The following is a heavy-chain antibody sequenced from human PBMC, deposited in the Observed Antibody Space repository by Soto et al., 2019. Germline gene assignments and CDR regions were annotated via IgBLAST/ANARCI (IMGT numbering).Heavy chain of an antibody. CDR3: ARHNGPLYVGYYYDMDV. D-gene: IGHD3-16*01. CDR2: IYYSGIT. V-gene: IGHV4-39*01. J-gene: IGHJ6*02. CDR1: GDSISSSNYY. Sequence: PSETLSLTCTVSGDSISSSNYYWGWIRQPPGKGLEWIANIYYSGITYCNPSLKSRVAISVDTSKNQFSLKLSSVTAADTAVYYCARHNGPLYVGYYYDMDVWGQGTTVTVSS.